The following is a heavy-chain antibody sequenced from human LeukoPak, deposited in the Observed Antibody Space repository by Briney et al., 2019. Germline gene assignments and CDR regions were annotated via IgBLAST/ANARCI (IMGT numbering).Heavy chain of an antibody. J-gene: IGHJ3*02. D-gene: IGHD6-19*01. CDR2: INWNGGST. CDR3: ARVKSGSGWYDAFDI. V-gene: IGHV3-20*04. CDR1: GFTFDDYG. Sequence: GGSLRLSCAASGFTFDDYGMSWVRQAPGKGLEWVSGINWNGGSTGYADSVKGRLNISRDDAKNSLYLQMNSLRAEDTALYYCARVKSGSGWYDAFDIWGQGTMVTVSS.